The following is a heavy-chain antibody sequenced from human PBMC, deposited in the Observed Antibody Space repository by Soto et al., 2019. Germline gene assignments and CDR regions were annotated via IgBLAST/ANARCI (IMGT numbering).Heavy chain of an antibody. D-gene: IGHD6-13*01. J-gene: IGHJ6*02. Sequence: SQTLSLTCAISGDSVSSNSAAWNWIRQSPSRGLEWLGRTYYRSKWYNDYAVSVKSRITINPDTSKNQFSLQLNSVTPEDTAVKFCARDRKAGGGIQIEEAMDVWGQGTTVTVSS. V-gene: IGHV6-1*01. CDR2: TYYRSKWYN. CDR3: ARDRKAGGGIQIEEAMDV. CDR1: GDSVSSNSAA.